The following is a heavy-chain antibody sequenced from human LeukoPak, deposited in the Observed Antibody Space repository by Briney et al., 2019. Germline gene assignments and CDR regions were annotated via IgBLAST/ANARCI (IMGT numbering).Heavy chain of an antibody. CDR2: IRYDGSNK. Sequence: GGSLRLSCAASGFTFSSYGMHWVRQAPGKGLEWVAFIRYDGSNKYYADSVKGRFTISRDNSKNTLYLQMNSLRAEDTAVYYCAKNYHYSSSTGYFDYWGQGTLVTVSS. D-gene: IGHD6-6*01. V-gene: IGHV3-30*02. J-gene: IGHJ4*02. CDR3: AKNYHYSSSTGYFDY. CDR1: GFTFSSYG.